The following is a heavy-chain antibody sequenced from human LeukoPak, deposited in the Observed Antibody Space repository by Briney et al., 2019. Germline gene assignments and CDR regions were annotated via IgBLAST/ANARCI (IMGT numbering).Heavy chain of an antibody. CDR2: IKADGSGT. CDR3: ATWAFYHNLDV. J-gene: IGHJ6*02. V-gene: IGHV3-43*02. D-gene: IGHD2/OR15-2a*01. Sequence: GGALRLSCAASGFTIGPYAMYWVRQGPGRGLEWVSVIKADGSGTFYADSVRGRFTTSRDNSKNSLYLQMNSLTSEDTALYYCATWAFYHNLDVWGQGTTVIVSS. CDR1: GFTIGPYA.